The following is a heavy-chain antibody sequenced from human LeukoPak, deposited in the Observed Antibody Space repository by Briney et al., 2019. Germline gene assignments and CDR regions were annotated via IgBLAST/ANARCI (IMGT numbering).Heavy chain of an antibody. J-gene: IGHJ4*01. D-gene: IGHD2-2*01. CDR1: GYSFSSYW. CDR2: IYPGDSHT. CDR3: VRQKGSADDY. V-gene: IGHV5-51*01. Sequence: PGESLKISCKASGYSFSSYWIGWVRQMPGKGLEWMGIIYPGDSHTKYSPSFQGQVTMSADKSTTTVYLQWNSLKASDTAFYFCVRQKGSADDYWGQGTLVTVSS.